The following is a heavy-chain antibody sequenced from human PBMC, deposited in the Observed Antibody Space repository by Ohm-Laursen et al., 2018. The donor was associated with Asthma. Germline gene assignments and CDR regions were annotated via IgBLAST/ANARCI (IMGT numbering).Heavy chain of an antibody. D-gene: IGHD6-6*01. V-gene: IGHV1-69*13. Sequence: SVKVSCKASGGTFSSYAISWVRQAPGQGLEWMGGIIPIFGTANYAQKFQGRVTITADESTSTAYMELSSLRSEDTAVYYCARDLEYSSSLYGMDVWGQGTTVTVSS. CDR1: GGTFSSYA. CDR3: ARDLEYSSSLYGMDV. CDR2: IIPIFGTA. J-gene: IGHJ6*02.